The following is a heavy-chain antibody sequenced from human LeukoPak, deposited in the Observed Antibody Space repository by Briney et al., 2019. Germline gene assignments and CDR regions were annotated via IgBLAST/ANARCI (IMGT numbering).Heavy chain of an antibody. D-gene: IGHD2-2*01. Sequence: PGGSLRLSCAASGFTFSDYYMSWIRQAPGKGLEWVSYISSSGSTIYYADSVKGRFTISRDNAKNSLYLQMNSLRAEDTAVYYCARAGSVVPAAMLGMDVWGQGTTVTVSS. CDR3: ARAGSVVPAAMLGMDV. CDR1: GFTFSDYY. J-gene: IGHJ6*02. V-gene: IGHV3-11*04. CDR2: ISSSGSTI.